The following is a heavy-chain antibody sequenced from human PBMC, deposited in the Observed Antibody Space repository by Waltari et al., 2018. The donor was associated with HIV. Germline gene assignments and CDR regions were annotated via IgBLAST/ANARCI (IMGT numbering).Heavy chain of an antibody. V-gene: IGHV5-51*01. CDR1: GYNFANYW. J-gene: IGHJ6*02. Sequence: EVQLVQSGAEVKKPGESLKISCKGSGYNFANYWIGWVRQMTEKGLGWMGIIYPGDSDTRYSPSFQGQVTISADKSISTAYLQWSSLKASDTAMYYCARHLWFGEPSHYYYYYGMDVWGQGTTVTVSS. D-gene: IGHD3-10*01. CDR3: ARHLWFGEPSHYYYYYGMDV. CDR2: IYPGDSDT.